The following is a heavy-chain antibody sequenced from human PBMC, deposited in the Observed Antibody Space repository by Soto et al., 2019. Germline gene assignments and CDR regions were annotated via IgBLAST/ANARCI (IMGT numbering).Heavy chain of an antibody. V-gene: IGHV3-7*03. CDR2: IKRSRSEI. CDR3: AREGGFLIGYGNNRFDP. CDR1: GFTFSSYW. Sequence: GGSLRLSCVASGFTFSSYWMSWVRQAPGKGLEWVSNIKRSRSEIYYVDSVKGRFTISRDNAKNSLYLQMNSLRDEDTAVYYCAREGGFLIGYGNNRFDPWGQGILVTVSS. J-gene: IGHJ5*02. D-gene: IGHD3-9*01.